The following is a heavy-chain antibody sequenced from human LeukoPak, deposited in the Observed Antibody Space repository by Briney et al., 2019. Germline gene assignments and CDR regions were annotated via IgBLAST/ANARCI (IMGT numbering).Heavy chain of an antibody. CDR3: ARAAVVAASPIYYYHYGMDV. Sequence: GGSLRLSCAASGFTFSDYYMSWIRQAPGKGLEWVSYISSSGSTIYYADSVKGRFTISRDNAKNSLYLQMNSLRAEDTAVYYCARAAVVAASPIYYYHYGMDVWGQGTTVTVSS. J-gene: IGHJ6*02. D-gene: IGHD2-15*01. V-gene: IGHV3-11*01. CDR1: GFTFSDYY. CDR2: ISSSGSTI.